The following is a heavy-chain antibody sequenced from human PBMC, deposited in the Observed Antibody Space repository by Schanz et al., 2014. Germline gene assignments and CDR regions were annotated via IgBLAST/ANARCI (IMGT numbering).Heavy chain of an antibody. Sequence: QVQLVQSGGGLVKPGGSLRLSCAASGFTFSAYYMTWIRQAPGKGLEWVSDISDSGDSTHYADSVKGRFTISRDNAKNSLFLQMNRLSAEDTAVYYCAKVAPAATYLDSWGLGTLVTVSS. V-gene: IGHV3-11*01. CDR1: GFTFSAYY. CDR3: AKVAPAATYLDS. D-gene: IGHD2-2*01. J-gene: IGHJ4*02. CDR2: ISDSGDST.